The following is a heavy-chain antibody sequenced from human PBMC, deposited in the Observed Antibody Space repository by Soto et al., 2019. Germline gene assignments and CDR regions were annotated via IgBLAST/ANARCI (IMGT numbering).Heavy chain of an antibody. Sequence: QITLKESGPTLVKPTQTLTLTCTFSGFSLSTSGVGVGWIRQPPGKALEWLALIYWDDDKRYSPSLKSRLTITQDTSKNQVVLTMTNMDPVDTATYYCAHRRGGSSRIFTFAIWGQGTMVTVSS. CDR1: GFSLSTSGVG. CDR2: IYWDDDK. V-gene: IGHV2-5*02. CDR3: AHRRGGSSRIFTFAI. D-gene: IGHD2-15*01. J-gene: IGHJ3*02.